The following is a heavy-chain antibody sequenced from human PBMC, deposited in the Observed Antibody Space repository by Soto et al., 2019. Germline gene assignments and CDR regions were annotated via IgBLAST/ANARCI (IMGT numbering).Heavy chain of an antibody. CDR1: GYTFTSYY. CDR3: ARQARYCTNGVCSAYGMDV. V-gene: IGHV1-46*01. Sequence: QVQLVQSGAEVKKPGASVKVSCKASGYTFTSYYMHWVRQAPGQGLEWMGRINPSGGSTSYAQKFQCSGNMTRDTSTSTVYMELSSLRSEDTAVYYCARQARYCTNGVCSAYGMDVWGQGTTVTVSS. CDR2: INPSGGST. D-gene: IGHD2-8*01. J-gene: IGHJ6*02.